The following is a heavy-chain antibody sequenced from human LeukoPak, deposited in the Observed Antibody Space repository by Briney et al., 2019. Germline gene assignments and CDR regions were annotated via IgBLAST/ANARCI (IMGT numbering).Heavy chain of an antibody. CDR1: GDSVSSNSAA. CDR3: ARGGTAAAGPRLDY. J-gene: IGHJ4*02. CDR2: TYYRSKWYN. D-gene: IGHD6-13*01. Sequence: SQTLSLTCAISGDSVSSNSAAWNWITQSPSRGLEWLGRTYYRSKWYNDYAVSVKSRITINPDTSKNQFSLQLNSVTPEDTAVYYCARGGTAAAGPRLDYWGQGTLVTVSS. V-gene: IGHV6-1*01.